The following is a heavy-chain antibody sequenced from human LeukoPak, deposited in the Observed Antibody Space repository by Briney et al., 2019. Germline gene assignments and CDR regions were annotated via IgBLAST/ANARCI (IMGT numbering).Heavy chain of an antibody. CDR1: GGSISGYY. Sequence: SETLSLTCTVSGGSISGYYWGWIRQPPGKGLEWIGSIYYSGSTYYNPSLKSRVTISVDTSKNQFSLKLSSVTAADTAVYYCANLGFIVGATPDYWGQGTLVTVSS. V-gene: IGHV4-39*01. D-gene: IGHD1-26*01. J-gene: IGHJ4*02. CDR2: IYYSGST. CDR3: ANLGFIVGATPDY.